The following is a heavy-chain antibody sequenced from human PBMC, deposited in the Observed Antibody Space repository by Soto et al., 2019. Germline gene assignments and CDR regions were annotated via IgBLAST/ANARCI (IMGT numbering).Heavy chain of an antibody. V-gene: IGHV3-15*07. CDR3: TTDGEGFWSGYYRLYYYYGMDV. J-gene: IGHJ6*02. CDR2: IKSKTDGGTT. CDR1: GFTFSNAW. Sequence: GGSLRLSCAASGFTFSNAWMNWVRQAPGKGLEWVGRIKSKTDGGTTDYAAPVKGRFTISRDDSKNTLYLQMNSLKTEDTAVYYCTTDGEGFWSGYYRLYYYYGMDVWGQGTTVTVSS. D-gene: IGHD3-3*01.